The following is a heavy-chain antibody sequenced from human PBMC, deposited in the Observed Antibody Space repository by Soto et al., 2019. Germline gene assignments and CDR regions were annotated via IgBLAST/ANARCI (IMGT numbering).Heavy chain of an antibody. CDR2: FSHTVRT. D-gene: IGHD3-10*01. V-gene: IGHV4-39*01. CDR3: ATLNSGSARTDPVDAFDI. CDR1: GGSLSSSDHY. Sequence: QLQLQETGPGLVKPSETLSLTCAVSGGSLSSSDHYCAWIRQSPGKGLECLAAFSHTVRTFYNLSLQSRLNISVDMSRNQFFLDFRSLTSADTSVYYCATLNSGSARTDPVDAFDIWGHGVVVTVSS. J-gene: IGHJ3*02.